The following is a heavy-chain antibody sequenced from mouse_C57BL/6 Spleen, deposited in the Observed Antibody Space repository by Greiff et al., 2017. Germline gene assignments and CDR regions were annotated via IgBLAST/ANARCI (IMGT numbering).Heavy chain of an antibody. V-gene: IGHV1-15*01. Sequence: VKLQQSGAELVRPGASVTLSCKASGYTFTDYEMHWVKQTPVHGLEWIGAIDPETGGTAYNQKFKGKDILTADKSSSTAYMELRSLTSEDSAVYYCTRKESSGLYYYAMDYWGQGTSVTVSS. CDR1: GYTFTDYE. J-gene: IGHJ4*01. CDR3: TRKESSGLYYYAMDY. D-gene: IGHD3-2*02. CDR2: IDPETGGT.